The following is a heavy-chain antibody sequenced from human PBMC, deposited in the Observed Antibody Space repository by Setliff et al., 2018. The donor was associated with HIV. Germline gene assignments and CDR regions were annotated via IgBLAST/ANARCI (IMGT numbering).Heavy chain of an antibody. CDR3: ASAGAWQRNALDI. D-gene: IGHD5-12*01. J-gene: IGHJ3*02. V-gene: IGHV1-46*01. CDR2: INPTGGST. CDR1: GYSFTNHY. Sequence: GASVKVSCKPSGYSFTNHYMHWVRQAPGQGLEWMGVINPTGGSTRNTQKFQGRVAMTRDTSTGTVYMELSSLRSEDTAVYYCASAGAWQRNALDIWGQGTMVTGSS.